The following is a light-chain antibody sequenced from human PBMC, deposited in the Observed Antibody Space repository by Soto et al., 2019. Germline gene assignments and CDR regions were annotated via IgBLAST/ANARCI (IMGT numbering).Light chain of an antibody. Sequence: EIVMTQSPATLSVSPGERATLSCRASQSVSSNLAWYQQKPGQAPRLLIYGASTRATGIPARFSGSGSGTDFTLTISSLQSEDFAVYYCQQYNNWPSPTFGQGTRLEIK. CDR3: QQYNNWPSPT. CDR2: GAS. J-gene: IGKJ5*01. V-gene: IGKV3-15*01. CDR1: QSVSSN.